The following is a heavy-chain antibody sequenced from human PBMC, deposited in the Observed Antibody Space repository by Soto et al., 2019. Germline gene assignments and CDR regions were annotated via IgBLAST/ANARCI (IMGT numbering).Heavy chain of an antibody. V-gene: IGHV4-39*01. CDR2: THFDGSA. CDR3: ATRTSTSFSDY. Sequence: SETLSLTCTVSGGSIRIKSYSWGWIRQPPEKGLEWIGTTHFDGSADYNPSLKNRATISADTSKNQFSLKVDSVTAADTAVYYCATRTSTSFSDYWGQGTMVTVSS. CDR1: GGSIRIKSYS. D-gene: IGHD3-16*02. J-gene: IGHJ4*02.